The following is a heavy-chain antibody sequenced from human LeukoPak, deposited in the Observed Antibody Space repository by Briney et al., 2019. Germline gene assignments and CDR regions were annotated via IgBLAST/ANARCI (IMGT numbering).Heavy chain of an antibody. D-gene: IGHD3-10*01. CDR1: GGSINSGGYS. CDR3: ARMAYYYGSGSFSHFDY. V-gene: IGHV4-30-2*03. Sequence: SQTLSLTCAVSGGSINSGGYSWNWIRQPPGERLEWIGYIYYSGSTYYNPSLKSRVTISVDTSKNQFSLKLSSVTAADTAVYYCARMAYYYGSGSFSHFDYWGQGTLVTVSS. CDR2: IYYSGST. J-gene: IGHJ4*02.